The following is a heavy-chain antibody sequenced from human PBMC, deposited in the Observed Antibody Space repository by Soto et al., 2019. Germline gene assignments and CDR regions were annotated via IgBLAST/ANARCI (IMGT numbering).Heavy chain of an antibody. D-gene: IGHD2-21*02. CDR2: IIPIFGTA. CDR1: GGTFSSYA. V-gene: IGHV1-69*13. CDR3: ARDHIVVVTAIHEALYGMDV. Sequence: SVKVSCKASGGTFSSYAISWVRQAPGQGLEWMGGIIPIFGTANYAQKFQGRVTITADESTSTAYTELSSLRSEDTAVYYCARDHIVVVTAIHEALYGMDVWGQGTTVTVSS. J-gene: IGHJ6*02.